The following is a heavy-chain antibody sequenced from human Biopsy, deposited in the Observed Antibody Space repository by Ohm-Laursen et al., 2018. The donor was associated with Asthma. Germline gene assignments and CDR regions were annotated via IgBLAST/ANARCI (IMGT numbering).Heavy chain of an antibody. Sequence: GASVKVSCKASGDSFSNYAISWVRQAPGQGLEWMGGLIPVLGTPDHAQMFEGRVTITADESTNTAYMELSSLSSEDTAVYYWARGYSGSDRIVYYYSGLEVWGQGTTVTVSS. J-gene: IGHJ6*02. CDR2: LIPVLGTP. V-gene: IGHV1-69*13. D-gene: IGHD5-12*01. CDR3: ARGYSGSDRIVYYYSGLEV. CDR1: GDSFSNYA.